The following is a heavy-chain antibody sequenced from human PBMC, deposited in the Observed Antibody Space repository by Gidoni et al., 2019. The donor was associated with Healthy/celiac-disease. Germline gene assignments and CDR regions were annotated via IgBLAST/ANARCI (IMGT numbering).Heavy chain of an antibody. J-gene: IGHJ4*02. CDR3: ARDPKRLGATWGDY. CDR1: GFTFSSYS. Sequence: EVQLVESGGGLVKPGGSLRLSCAASGFTFSSYSMNWVRQAPGKGLEWVSSISSSSSYIYYADSVKGRFTISRDNAKNSLYLQMNSLRAEDTAVYYCARDPKRLGATWGDYWGQGTLVTVSS. V-gene: IGHV3-21*01. CDR2: ISSSSSYI. D-gene: IGHD1-26*01.